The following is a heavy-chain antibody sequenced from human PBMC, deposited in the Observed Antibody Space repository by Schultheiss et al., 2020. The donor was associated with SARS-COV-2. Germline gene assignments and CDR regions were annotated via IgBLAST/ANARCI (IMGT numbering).Heavy chain of an antibody. V-gene: IGHV4-34*01. CDR3: ARGWSSSWYYYFDS. CDR2: LSLGGGS. D-gene: IGHD6-13*01. J-gene: IGHJ4*02. CDR1: GESLSGDH. Sequence: SETLSLTCAVDGESLSGDHWGWIRQSPGQGLEWIGELSLGGGSRYNSALKSRVTISVDTSKKNFSLNLDSVTAADTAVYYCARGWSSSWYYYFDSWGQGTLVTVSS.